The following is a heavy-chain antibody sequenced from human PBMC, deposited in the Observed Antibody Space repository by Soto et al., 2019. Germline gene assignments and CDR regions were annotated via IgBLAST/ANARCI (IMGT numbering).Heavy chain of an antibody. J-gene: IGHJ6*03. V-gene: IGHV1-69*02. D-gene: IGHD2-2*03. Sequence: QVQLVQSGAEVKKPGSSVKVSCKASGGTFSSYTISWVRQAPGHGLEWMGRIIPILGIANYAQKFKDRVTITADKSTSTAYMELSSLRSEDTAVYYCARASGYCSSTSCPGGYYYYYYMDVWGKGTTVTVSS. CDR3: ARASGYCSSTSCPGGYYYYYYMDV. CDR1: GGTFSSYT. CDR2: IIPILGIA.